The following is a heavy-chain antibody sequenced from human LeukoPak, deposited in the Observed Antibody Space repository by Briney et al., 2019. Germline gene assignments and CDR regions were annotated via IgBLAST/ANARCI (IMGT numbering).Heavy chain of an antibody. CDR1: GFTFSNYW. D-gene: IGHD5-24*01. CDR3: ARASDPWLQLT. V-gene: IGHV3-7*05. Sequence: GGSLRLSCAASGFTFSNYWMIWVRQAPGKGLEWVGNIKRDGSEKRYADSVRGRFTISRDNAQTSLYLQMNSLRAEDTAVYYCARASDPWLQLTWGQGTLVTVSS. CDR2: IKRDGSEK. J-gene: IGHJ5*02.